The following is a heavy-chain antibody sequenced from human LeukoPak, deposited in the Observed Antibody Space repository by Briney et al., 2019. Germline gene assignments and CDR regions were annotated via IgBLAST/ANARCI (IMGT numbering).Heavy chain of an antibody. CDR1: GYAFTSYY. CDR3: ARDRDYYDSSGPTNYFDY. Sequence: GASVKVSCKASGYAFTSYYMHWVRQAPGQGLEWMGIINPSGGSTSYAQKLQGRVTMTRDTSTSTVYMELSSLRSEDTAVYYCARDRDYYDSSGPTNYFDYWGQGTLVTVSS. CDR2: INPSGGST. V-gene: IGHV1-46*01. D-gene: IGHD3-22*01. J-gene: IGHJ4*02.